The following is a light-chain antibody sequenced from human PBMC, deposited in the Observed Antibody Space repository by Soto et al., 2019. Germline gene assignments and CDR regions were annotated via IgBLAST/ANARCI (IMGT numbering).Light chain of an antibody. Sequence: DIQMTQSPSTLSASVGDRVTITCRASQSISGSLAWYQQKPGKAPKLLIYEATNLKSGVPARLSGSGSGTGYTFTISSLQRDDSGSYYCQQYNGYWTCGQGTRVEI. CDR1: QSISGS. J-gene: IGKJ1*01. V-gene: IGKV1-5*03. CDR3: QQYNGYWT. CDR2: EAT.